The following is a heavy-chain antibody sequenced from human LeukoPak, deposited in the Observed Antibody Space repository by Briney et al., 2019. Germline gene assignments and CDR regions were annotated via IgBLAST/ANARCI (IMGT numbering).Heavy chain of an antibody. Sequence: GGSLRLSCAASGFTFSSYAMHWVRQAPGKGLEWVSYISSSGSTIYYADSVKGRFTISRDNAKNSLYLQMNSLRAEDTAVYYCARDGRVLWFGDSYYCMDVWGKGTTVTISS. CDR2: ISSSGSTI. CDR1: GFTFSSYA. CDR3: ARDGRVLWFGDSYYCMDV. D-gene: IGHD3-10*01. J-gene: IGHJ6*03. V-gene: IGHV3-48*04.